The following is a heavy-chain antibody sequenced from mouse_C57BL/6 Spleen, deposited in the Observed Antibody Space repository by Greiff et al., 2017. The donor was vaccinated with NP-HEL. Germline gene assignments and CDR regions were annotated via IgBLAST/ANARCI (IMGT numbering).Heavy chain of an antibody. Sequence: EVKVVESGGGLVQPGGSLKLSCAASGFTFSDYYMYWVRQTPEKRLEWVAYISNGGGSTYYPDTVKGRFTISRDNAKNTLYLQMSRLKSEDTAMYYCARRYYYGSSDWYFDVWGTGTTVTVSS. CDR1: GFTFSDYY. J-gene: IGHJ1*03. D-gene: IGHD1-1*01. CDR2: ISNGGGST. CDR3: ARRYYYGSSDWYFDV. V-gene: IGHV5-12*01.